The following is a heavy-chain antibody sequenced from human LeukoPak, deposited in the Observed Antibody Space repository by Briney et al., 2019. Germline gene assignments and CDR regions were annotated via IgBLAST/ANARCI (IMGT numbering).Heavy chain of an antibody. Sequence: ASVKVSCKASGGTFSSYAISWVRQAPGQGLEWMGWINPNSVGTNYAQKFQGRVTMTRDTSISTAYMELSRLRSDDTAVYYCARDGYYYDSSGYYPHNYYYYYMDVWGKGTTVTISS. D-gene: IGHD3-22*01. J-gene: IGHJ6*03. CDR2: INPNSVGT. CDR1: GGTFSSYA. CDR3: ARDGYYYDSSGYYPHNYYYYYMDV. V-gene: IGHV1-2*02.